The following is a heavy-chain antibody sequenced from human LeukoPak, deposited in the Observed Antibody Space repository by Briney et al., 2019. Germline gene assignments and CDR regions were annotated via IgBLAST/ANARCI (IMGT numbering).Heavy chain of an antibody. CDR3: ASRRQYCSTTSCSATFDI. CDR2: INAGNGNT. D-gene: IGHD2-2*01. CDR1: GYTFTTYA. J-gene: IGHJ3*02. V-gene: IGHV1-3*01. Sequence: GASVKVSCKASGYTFTTYAMHWVRQAPGQRLEWMGWINAGNGNTEYSQKFQGRVTITRDTSASTAYMELSSLRSEDTAVYYCASRRQYCSTTSCSATFDIWGQGTMVTVSS.